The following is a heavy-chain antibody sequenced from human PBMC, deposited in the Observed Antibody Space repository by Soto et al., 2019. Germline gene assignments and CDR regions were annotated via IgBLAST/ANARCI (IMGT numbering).Heavy chain of an antibody. J-gene: IGHJ6*02. CDR3: VRDGVVVAATHCGMDV. CDR2: ISYDGINK. Sequence: PGGSLRLSCGASGGTFSIYAIHWVRQAPGKGLDWVAVISYDGINKYYADSVKGRFTISRDNSKNTLYVQMNSLRTDDTAVYYCVRDGVVVAATHCGMDVWGQGTTVTVSS. V-gene: IGHV3-30-3*01. CDR1: GGTFSIYA. D-gene: IGHD2-15*01.